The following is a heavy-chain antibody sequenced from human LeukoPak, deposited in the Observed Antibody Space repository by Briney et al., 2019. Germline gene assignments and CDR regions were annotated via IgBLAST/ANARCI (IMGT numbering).Heavy chain of an antibody. CDR1: GGTFSSYS. CDR3: ARGGYYDSSGYYYPLLDY. V-gene: IGHV1-69*13. J-gene: IGHJ4*02. CDR2: IIPIFGTA. D-gene: IGHD3-22*01. Sequence: GASVKVSCKASGGTFSSYSISWVRQAPGQGLEWMGGIIPIFGTANYAQKFQGRVTITADESTSTAYMELSSLRSEDTAVYYRARGGYYDSSGYYYPLLDYWGQGTLVTVSS.